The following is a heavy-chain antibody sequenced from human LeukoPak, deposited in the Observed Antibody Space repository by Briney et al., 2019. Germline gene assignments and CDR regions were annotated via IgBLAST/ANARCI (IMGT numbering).Heavy chain of an antibody. CDR1: GGSISSYY. CDR3: ARGPGMSHFDY. J-gene: IGHJ4*02. Sequence: SETLSLTCTVSGGSISSYYWSWIRQPPGKGLEWIGYIYYSGSTNYNPSLKSRVTISVDTSKNQFSLKLSSVTAADTAVYYCARGPGMSHFDYWGQGTLVTVSS. V-gene: IGHV4-59*08. CDR2: IYYSGST. D-gene: IGHD1-14*01.